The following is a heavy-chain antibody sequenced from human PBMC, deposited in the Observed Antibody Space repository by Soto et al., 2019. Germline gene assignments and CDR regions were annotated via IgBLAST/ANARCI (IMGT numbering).Heavy chain of an antibody. V-gene: IGHV3-23*01. CDR3: AKTANGWFSAFDI. D-gene: IGHD6-19*01. CDR1: GFTFSSYA. J-gene: IGHJ3*02. Sequence: EVQLLESGGGLAQPGGSLRLSCAASGFTFSSYAMSWVRQAPGKGLEWVSAISGSGGTTYYADSVKGRFTFSRDNSKNTLYLQMNSLRAEDTAVYYCAKTANGWFSAFDIWGQGTMDTVSS. CDR2: ISGSGGTT.